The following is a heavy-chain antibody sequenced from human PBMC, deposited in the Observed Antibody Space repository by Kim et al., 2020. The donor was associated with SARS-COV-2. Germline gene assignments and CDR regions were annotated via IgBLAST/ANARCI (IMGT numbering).Heavy chain of an antibody. CDR2: ISSSSSYI. Sequence: GGSLRLSCAASGFTFSSYSMNWVRQAPGKGLEWVSSISSSSSYIYYADSVKGRFTISRDNAKNSLYLQMNSLRAEDTAVYYCARDFLKDATMVRGVPYFDYWGQGTLVTVFS. J-gene: IGHJ4*02. CDR3: ARDFLKDATMVRGVPYFDY. D-gene: IGHD3-10*01. V-gene: IGHV3-21*01. CDR1: GFTFSSYS.